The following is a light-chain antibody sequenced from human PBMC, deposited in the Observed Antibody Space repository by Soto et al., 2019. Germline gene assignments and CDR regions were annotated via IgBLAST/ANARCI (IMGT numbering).Light chain of an antibody. CDR1: TSDVGRYNY. CDR3: NSYTTGTTWV. Sequence: QSVLTQPASVSGSPGQSITISCTGTTSDVGRYNYVSWHQQHPGKAPKLLIFDVSNRPSGVSDRFSGSKSGNTASLTISGLQAEDEADYYCNSYTTGTTWVFGGWTKLTVL. CDR2: DVS. J-gene: IGLJ3*02. V-gene: IGLV2-14*01.